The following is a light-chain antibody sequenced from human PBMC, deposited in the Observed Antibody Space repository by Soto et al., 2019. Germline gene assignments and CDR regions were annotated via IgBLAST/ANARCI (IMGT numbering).Light chain of an antibody. CDR2: DAS. Sequence: EIVLTQSPATLSLSPGERATLSCRASQSVSSYLAWYQQKPGQAPRLLIYDASNRATGIPARFSGSGSGTDFPLTIVRLDPGDLAIYYCQPRSDWPPVTFGGGTKVEIK. J-gene: IGKJ4*01. V-gene: IGKV3-11*01. CDR3: QPRSDWPPVT. CDR1: QSVSSY.